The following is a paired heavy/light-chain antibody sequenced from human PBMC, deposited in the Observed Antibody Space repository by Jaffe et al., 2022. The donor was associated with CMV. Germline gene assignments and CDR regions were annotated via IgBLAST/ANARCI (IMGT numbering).Light chain of an antibody. CDR1: QSINDW. V-gene: IGKV1-5*03. CDR2: KAS. CDR3: QQYDTFSYT. J-gene: IGKJ2*01. Sequence: DIQMTQSPSTLSASVGDRVTITCRASQSINDWLAWYQQKPGKAPTVLIYKASRLESGVPSRFSGSGSGTEFTLTISSLQPDDFATYYCQQYDTFSYTFGQGTKLEIK.
Heavy chain of an antibody. V-gene: IGHV1-18*01. J-gene: IGHJ4*02. CDR1: GYTFTSYG. D-gene: IGHD2-15*01. Sequence: QVQLVQSGAEVKKPGASVKVSCKASGYTFTSYGISWVRQAPGQGLEWMGWISANNGNTEYAQKFQDRVTMTTDTSTSTTYMELRSLRSDDRAVYYCARRLEDLGYCSGASCYYFDYWGQGTLVTVSS. CDR3: ARRLEDLGYCSGASCYYFDY. CDR2: ISANNGNT.